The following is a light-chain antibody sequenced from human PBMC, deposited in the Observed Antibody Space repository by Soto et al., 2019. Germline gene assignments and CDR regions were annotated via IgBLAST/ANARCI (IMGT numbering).Light chain of an antibody. CDR3: QQSNNWPYT. Sequence: EIVLTQSPGTLSLSPGERATLSCRASQSVSSSYLAWYQQKPGQAPRLLIYGASSRATGIPDRFSGSGSGTDFTLSISRLEPEDFAVYYCQQSNNWPYTFGQGTKLDI. V-gene: IGKV3-20*01. CDR1: QSVSSSY. J-gene: IGKJ2*01. CDR2: GAS.